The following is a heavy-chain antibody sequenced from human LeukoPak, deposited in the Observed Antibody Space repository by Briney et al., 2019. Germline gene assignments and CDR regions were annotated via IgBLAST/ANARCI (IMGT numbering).Heavy chain of an antibody. CDR2: IHTSGST. V-gene: IGHV4-4*07. Sequence: SSGTLSLTCIVSGGSISSYYWSWIRQPAGKGLEWIGQIHTSGSTNYNPSLKSRVAMSVDTSKNQFSLELSSETAADTAVYYCAGRAQTTGWSFDYWGQGALVTVSS. CDR1: GGSISSYY. J-gene: IGHJ4*02. CDR3: AGRAQTTGWSFDY. D-gene: IGHD6-19*01.